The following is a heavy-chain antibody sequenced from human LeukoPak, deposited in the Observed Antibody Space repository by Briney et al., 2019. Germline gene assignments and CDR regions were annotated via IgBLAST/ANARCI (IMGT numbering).Heavy chain of an antibody. V-gene: IGHV4-38-2*01. D-gene: IGHD5-18*01. CDR1: GYSISSGYY. CDR2: IYYSGGT. CDR3: ARHESWVTGG. J-gene: IGHJ4*02. Sequence: SEPVSLPCALSGYSISSGYYWGWIRQPPGKGLEWIGSIYYSGGTFYNPCRKSRVSISVDTSQNQFTLKLSTVTAADTAVYFCARHESWVTGGWGQGVLV.